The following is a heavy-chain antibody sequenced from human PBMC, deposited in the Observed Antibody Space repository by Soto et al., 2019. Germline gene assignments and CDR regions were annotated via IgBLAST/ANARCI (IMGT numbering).Heavy chain of an antibody. CDR3: ATHPPYGPLDH. CDR2: INHSGST. J-gene: IGHJ4*02. Sequence: SETLSLACAVYGGSFSGYYWSWIRQPPGKGLEWIGEINHSGSTNYNPSLKSRFTISVDTSKNQFSLRLTSVTAADTAVYYCATHPPYGPLDHWGQGTLVTVSS. CDR1: GGSFSGYY. V-gene: IGHV4-34*01. D-gene: IGHD4-17*01.